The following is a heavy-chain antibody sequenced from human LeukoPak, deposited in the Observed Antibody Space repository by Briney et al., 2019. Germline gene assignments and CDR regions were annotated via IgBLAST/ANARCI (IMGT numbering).Heavy chain of an antibody. V-gene: IGHV4-38-2*02. CDR3: ARGGRVTPGYYFDY. D-gene: IGHD2-21*02. Sequence: SETLSLTCTVSGYSISTGYYWAGIRQPPGEGLEGIGTFYHGGSTYYNPSLKSRVTISVDTSKNQFSLKLSSVTAADTAVYYCARGGRVTPGYYFDYWGQGTLVTVSS. CDR2: FYHGGST. CDR1: GYSISTGYY. J-gene: IGHJ4*02.